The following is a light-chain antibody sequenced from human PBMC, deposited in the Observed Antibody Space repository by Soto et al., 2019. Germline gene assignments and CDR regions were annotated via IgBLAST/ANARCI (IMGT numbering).Light chain of an antibody. CDR3: QVWDSSSDHDV. CDR1: NIGSKS. V-gene: IGLV3-21*04. Sequence: SYELTQPPSVSVAPGKTARITCGGNNIGSKSVHWYQQKPGQAPVLVIYYDSDWPSGIPERFSGSKSGNTATLTISRVEAGDEADYYCQVWDSSSDHDVFGTGTKVTVL. J-gene: IGLJ1*01. CDR2: YDS.